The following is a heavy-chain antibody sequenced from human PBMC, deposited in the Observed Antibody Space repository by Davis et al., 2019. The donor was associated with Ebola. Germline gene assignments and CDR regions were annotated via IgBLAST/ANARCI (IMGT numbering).Heavy chain of an antibody. V-gene: IGHV3-23*01. CDR2: ISGSGGST. CDR3: ARDATAWELLGVAFDI. J-gene: IGHJ3*02. Sequence: GESLKISCAASGFTFSSYAMSWVRQAPGKGLEWVSAISGSGGSTYYADSVKGRFTISRDNAKNSLYLQMNSLRAEDTAVYYCARDATAWELLGVAFDIWGQGTMVTVSS. D-gene: IGHD1-26*01. CDR1: GFTFSSYA.